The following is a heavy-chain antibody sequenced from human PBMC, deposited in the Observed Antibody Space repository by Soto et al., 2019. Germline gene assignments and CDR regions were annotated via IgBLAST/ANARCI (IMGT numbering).Heavy chain of an antibody. CDR1: GFTVSNAC. V-gene: IGHV3-15*01. J-gene: IGHJ4*02. CDR2: IKSKTDVGTT. CDR3: TTDKEKYYDILTGYYRDY. D-gene: IGHD3-9*01. Sequence: XESLTLSSAASGFTVSNACVGWVRQAPGKGLEWVGRIKSKTDVGTTDYASPVKGRFNISRDDSKNTLYLQMNSLKTEDTAVYYCTTDKEKYYDILTGYYRDYWGQGTLVTVSS.